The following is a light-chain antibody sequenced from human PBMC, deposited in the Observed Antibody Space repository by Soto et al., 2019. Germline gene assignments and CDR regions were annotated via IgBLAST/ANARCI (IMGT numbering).Light chain of an antibody. Sequence: QSVLTQPASVSGSPGQSITISCTGTSSDVGGYNYVSWYQHHPGKAPKLMIHEVSDRPSGISNRFSGSKSGNTASLTISGLQAEDEADYYCSSYTSATTYVFGTGTQLTVL. V-gene: IGLV2-14*01. CDR1: SSDVGGYNY. CDR2: EVS. CDR3: SSYTSATTYV. J-gene: IGLJ1*01.